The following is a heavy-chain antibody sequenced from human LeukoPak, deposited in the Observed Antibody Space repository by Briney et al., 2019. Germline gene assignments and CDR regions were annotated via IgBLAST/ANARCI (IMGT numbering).Heavy chain of an antibody. J-gene: IGHJ4*02. CDR3: ASQWLAY. CDR2: INHSGST. Sequence: PSETLSLTCALSGGSITDYYYNWVRQPPGKGLEWIGEINHSGSTTYNPSLKSRVIIAVDTSKNQFSLKLSSVTAADTAVYYCASQWLAYWGQGTLVTVSS. D-gene: IGHD6-19*01. V-gene: IGHV4-34*01. CDR1: GGSITDYY.